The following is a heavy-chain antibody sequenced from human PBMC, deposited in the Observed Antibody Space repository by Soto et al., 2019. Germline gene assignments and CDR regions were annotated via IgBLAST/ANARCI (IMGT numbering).Heavy chain of an antibody. CDR3: AKVKTWTYLDF. V-gene: IGHV3-23*01. J-gene: IGHJ4*02. Sequence: PGGSLRLSCAASGFTFTNYAMTWARQAPGRGLEWVSSISGSGDTTYYADSVEGRFTISRDNSKNTLYLQMNSLRDEDTALYYCAKVKTWTYLDFWGPGTLVTVSS. CDR1: GFTFTNYA. CDR2: ISGSGDTT. D-gene: IGHD5-12*01.